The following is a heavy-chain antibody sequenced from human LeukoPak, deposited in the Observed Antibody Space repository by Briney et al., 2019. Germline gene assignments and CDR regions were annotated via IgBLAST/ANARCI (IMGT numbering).Heavy chain of an antibody. Sequence: ASVKVPCKVSGYTLTELSMHWVRQAPGKGLEWMGGFDPEDGETIYAQKFQGRVTMTEDTSTDTAYMELSSLRSEDTAVYYCATNGVRVPWRYYGMDVWGQGTTVTVSS. D-gene: IGHD3-10*01. CDR3: ATNGVRVPWRYYGMDV. V-gene: IGHV1-24*01. J-gene: IGHJ6*02. CDR1: GYTLTELS. CDR2: FDPEDGET.